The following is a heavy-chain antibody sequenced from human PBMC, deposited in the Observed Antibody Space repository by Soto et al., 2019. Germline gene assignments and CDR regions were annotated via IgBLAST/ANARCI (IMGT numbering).Heavy chain of an antibody. V-gene: IGHV1-3*01. J-gene: IGHJ4*02. Sequence: GASVKVSCKASGYTFTRYAIHWARQAPGQRLEWTGWINAGNGNTKYSQNFQGRVTIARDTSASTAYMELTSLTSEDRAVYYCARRGRMGRQLWLPFDYWAQGTLVTVSS. D-gene: IGHD5-18*01. CDR2: INAGNGNT. CDR1: GYTFTRYA. CDR3: ARRGRMGRQLWLPFDY.